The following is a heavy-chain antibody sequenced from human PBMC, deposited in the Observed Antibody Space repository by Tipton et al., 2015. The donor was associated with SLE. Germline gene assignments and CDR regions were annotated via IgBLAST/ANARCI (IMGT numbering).Heavy chain of an antibody. CDR3: ARDTTTWDAFDI. CDR2: ISSSSSYT. J-gene: IGHJ3*02. D-gene: IGHD1-1*01. Sequence: LSLTCAVYGGSFSDYYMSWIRQAPGKGLEWVSYISSSSSYTNYADSVKGRFTISRDNAKNSLYLQMNSLRAEDAAVYYCARDTTTWDAFDIWGQGTMVTVPS. V-gene: IGHV3-11*06. CDR1: GGSFSDYY.